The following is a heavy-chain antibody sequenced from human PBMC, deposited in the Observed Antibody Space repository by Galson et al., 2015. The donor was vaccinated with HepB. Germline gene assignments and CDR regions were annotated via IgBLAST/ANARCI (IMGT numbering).Heavy chain of an antibody. V-gene: IGHV3-30*18. Sequence: SLRLSCAASGFTFSSFGMHWVRQAPGKGLEWVAVISSDGSNKYYADSVKGRFTISRDNSKNTLSLQMSSLRAEDTAVYYCAKVYGGYLDIDYWGQGTLVTVSS. CDR3: AKVYGGYLDIDY. J-gene: IGHJ4*02. CDR2: ISSDGSNK. D-gene: IGHD4-23*01. CDR1: GFTFSSFG.